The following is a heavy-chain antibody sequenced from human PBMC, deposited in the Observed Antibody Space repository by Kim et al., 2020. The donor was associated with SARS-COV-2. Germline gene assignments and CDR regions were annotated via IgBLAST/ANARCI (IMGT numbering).Heavy chain of an antibody. D-gene: IGHD6-13*01. V-gene: IGHV3-30*18. CDR2: ISYDGSNK. CDR3: AKGQYSSSWYSDY. Sequence: GGSLRLSCAASGFTFSSYGMHWVRQAPGKGLEWVAVISYDGSNKYYADSVKGRFTISRDNSKNTLYLQMNSLRAEDTAVYYCAKGQYSSSWYSDYWGQGTLVTVSS. J-gene: IGHJ4*02. CDR1: GFTFSSYG.